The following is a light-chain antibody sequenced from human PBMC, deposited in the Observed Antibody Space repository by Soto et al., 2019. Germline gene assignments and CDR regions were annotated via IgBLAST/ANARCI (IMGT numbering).Light chain of an antibody. CDR3: TSYAGGNNV. CDR1: SSDVGGYNY. V-gene: IGLV2-8*01. J-gene: IGLJ1*01. CDR2: EVN. Sequence: QSALTQPPSASGSPGQSVTISCTGTSSDVGGYNYVSWYQQHPGKVPKLMVYEVNKRPSGVPDRFSGSKSGNTASLTVSGLHAGDEADYYCTSYAGGNNVFGTGTKLTVL.